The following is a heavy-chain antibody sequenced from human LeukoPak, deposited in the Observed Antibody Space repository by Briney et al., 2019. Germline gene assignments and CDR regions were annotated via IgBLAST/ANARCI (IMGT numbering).Heavy chain of an antibody. V-gene: IGHV4-39*01. CDR3: ARQTDIGEDIVVVPAADYYYYYYMDV. D-gene: IGHD2-2*01. Sequence: SETLSLTCTVSGDSISSSYYWGWIRQPPGQGLEWIGSIYYSGSTYYNPSLKSRVTISVDTSKNQFSLKLSSVTAADTAVYYCARQTDIGEDIVVVPAADYYYYYYMDVWGKGTTVTVSS. CDR1: GDSISSSYY. CDR2: IYYSGST. J-gene: IGHJ6*03.